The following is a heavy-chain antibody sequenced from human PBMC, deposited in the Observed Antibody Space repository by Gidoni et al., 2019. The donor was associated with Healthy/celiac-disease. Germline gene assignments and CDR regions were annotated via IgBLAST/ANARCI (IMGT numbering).Heavy chain of an antibody. CDR2: IYYSGTT. CDR1: VCPISSSISS. D-gene: IGHD3-22*01. V-gene: IGHV4-39*01. Sequence: QLQLQESGPGLVKPSETLSLTCSVYVCPISSSISSWGWLRQPPGKGLEWIVRIYYSGTTYYNPSIKSRVTIAVDTTKNQFSRKLSSVTAADTAVYYCGSTRGYYDSSGYYYEYFQHWGQGTLVTVSS. CDR3: GSTRGYYDSSGYYYEYFQH. J-gene: IGHJ1*01.